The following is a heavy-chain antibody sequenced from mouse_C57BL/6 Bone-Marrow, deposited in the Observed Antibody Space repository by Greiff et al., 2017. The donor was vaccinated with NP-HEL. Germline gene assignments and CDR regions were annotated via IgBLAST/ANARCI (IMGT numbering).Heavy chain of an antibody. D-gene: IGHD2-5*01. Sequence: QVQLKESGAELVKPGASVKISCKASGYAFSSYWMNWVKQRPGTGLEWIGQIYPGDGDTNYNGKFKGKATLTAYKSSSNAYMQRSSLTSEDSAVYFCASYSNYWYFDVWGTGTTVTVSS. CDR2: IYPGDGDT. J-gene: IGHJ1*03. V-gene: IGHV1-80*01. CDR3: ASYSNYWYFDV. CDR1: GYAFSSYW.